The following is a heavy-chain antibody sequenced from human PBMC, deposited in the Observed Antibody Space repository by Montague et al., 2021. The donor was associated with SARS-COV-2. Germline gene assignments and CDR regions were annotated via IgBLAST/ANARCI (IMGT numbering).Heavy chain of an antibody. CDR2: IYYSGST. J-gene: IGHJ5*02. CDR3: AKIREQLVRRWFDP. V-gene: IGHV4-31*03. Sequence: TLSLSCTVSGGSISSDYYYWSWIRQHPGKGLEWIGYIYYSGSTYCNPSLKSRVTISVDTSKNQFSLKLNSVTAADTAVYYCAKIREQLVRRWFDPWGQGTLVTVSS. D-gene: IGHD6-13*01. CDR1: GGSISSDYYY.